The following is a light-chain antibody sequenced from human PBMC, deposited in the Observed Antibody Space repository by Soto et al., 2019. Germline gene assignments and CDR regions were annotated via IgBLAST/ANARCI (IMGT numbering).Light chain of an antibody. V-gene: IGLV2-11*01. CDR1: SSDVGGYNY. Sequence: QSVLAQPRSVSGSPGQSVTISCTGTSSDVGGYNYVSWYQQHPGKAPKLMIYDVSKRPSGVPDRFSGSKSGNTASLTISGLQAEDEADYYGCSYAGSYTLVFGTGTKVTVL. CDR3: CSYAGSYTLV. CDR2: DVS. J-gene: IGLJ1*01.